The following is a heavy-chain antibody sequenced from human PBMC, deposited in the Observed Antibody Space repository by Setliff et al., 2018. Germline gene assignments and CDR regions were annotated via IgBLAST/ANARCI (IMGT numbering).Heavy chain of an antibody. J-gene: IGHJ4*02. CDR3: ARGYCSGGSCADFDY. Sequence: ASVKVSCKASGYTFTNYAMNWVRQAPGQGLEWMGWINTNTGFPTYAQGLTGRFVFSLDTSVSTAYLQISSVKAEDTAVYYCARGYCSGGSCADFDYWGQGTLVTVSS. V-gene: IGHV7-4-1*02. CDR2: INTNTGFP. CDR1: GYTFTNYA. D-gene: IGHD2-15*01.